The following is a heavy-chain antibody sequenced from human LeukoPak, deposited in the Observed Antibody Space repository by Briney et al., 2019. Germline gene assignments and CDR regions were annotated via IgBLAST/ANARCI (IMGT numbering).Heavy chain of an antibody. J-gene: IGHJ6*03. D-gene: IGHD2-15*01. Sequence: SETLSLTCTVSGGSIGNYYWSWIRQPPGKGLEWIGYIYYSGSTNYNPSLKSRVTISVDTSKNQFSLKLSSVTAADTAVYYCARSVEGYCRGGSCYSYSYYMDVWGKGTTVTVSS. V-gene: IGHV4-59*01. CDR3: ARSVEGYCRGGSCYSYSYYMDV. CDR1: GGSIGNYY. CDR2: IYYSGST.